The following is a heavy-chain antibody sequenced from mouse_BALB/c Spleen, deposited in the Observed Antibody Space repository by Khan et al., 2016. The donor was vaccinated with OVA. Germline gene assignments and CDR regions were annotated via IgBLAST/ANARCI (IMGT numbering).Heavy chain of an antibody. D-gene: IGHD1-1*01. CDR2: ISYSGNI. Sequence: VQLKESGPGLVKPSQSLSLTCTVTGYSITSDYAWNWIRQFPGNKLEWMGYISYSGNIHYNPSLKSRISITRDPSKNQFFLQLNSVTTEDTATYYCARIYGGDFDYWGQGTTLTVSS. V-gene: IGHV3-2*02. CDR3: ARIYGGDFDY. J-gene: IGHJ2*01. CDR1: GYSITSDYA.